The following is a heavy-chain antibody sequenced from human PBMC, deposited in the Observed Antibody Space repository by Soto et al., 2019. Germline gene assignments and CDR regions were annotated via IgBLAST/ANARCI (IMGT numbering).Heavy chain of an antibody. V-gene: IGHV3-23*01. CDR1: GFTFTDYA. Sequence: GGSLRLSCAASGFTFTDYALSWVRQAPGTGLEWVATISGIGGSTYLADSVKGRLSISRDNSKNTVSLLMNSLRAEDTAVYFCARGSSGYISSWYYFDYWGRGTLVTVSS. CDR2: ISGIGGST. CDR3: ARGSSGYISSWYYFDY. J-gene: IGHJ4*02. D-gene: IGHD6-13*01.